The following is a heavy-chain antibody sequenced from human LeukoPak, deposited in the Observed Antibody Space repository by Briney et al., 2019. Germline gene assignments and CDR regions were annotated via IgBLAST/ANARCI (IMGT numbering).Heavy chain of an antibody. Sequence: PGGSLRLSCAASGFIFSDHYMGWVRQAPGKGLEWVGRSRNNANGYTTEYAASVKGRFSSSRDDSKNSLYLQMKSLQIEDTAVYYGARVGRRDPFAYWGQGTLVTVSS. CDR1: GFIFSDHY. D-gene: IGHD5-24*01. V-gene: IGHV3-72*01. J-gene: IGHJ4*02. CDR2: SRNNANGYTT. CDR3: ARVGRRDPFAY.